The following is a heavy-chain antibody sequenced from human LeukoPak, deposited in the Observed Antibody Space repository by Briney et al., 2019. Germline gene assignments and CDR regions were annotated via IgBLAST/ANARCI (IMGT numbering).Heavy chain of an antibody. CDR2: INPNSGGT. CDR1: GYTFTGYY. V-gene: IGHV1-2*02. D-gene: IGHD3-22*01. J-gene: IGHJ6*03. CDR3: ARDEDNSGRYYYYMDV. Sequence: ASVKVSCKASGYTFTGYYMHWVRQAPGQGLEWMGWINPNSGGTNYAQKFQGRVTMTRDTSISTAYMELSRLRSDDTAVYYCARDEDNSGRYYYYMDVWGKGTTVTVSS.